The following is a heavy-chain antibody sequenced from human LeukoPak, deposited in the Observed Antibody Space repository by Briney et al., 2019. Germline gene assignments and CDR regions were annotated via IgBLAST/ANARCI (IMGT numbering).Heavy chain of an antibody. CDR2: ISAYNGNT. V-gene: IGHV1-18*01. CDR1: GYTFTSYG. D-gene: IGHD4-17*01. CDR3: ATPLPPSTYGDYNYYGMDV. J-gene: IGHJ6*02. Sequence: ASVNVSCKASGYTFTSYGISWVRQAPGQGLEWMGWISAYNGNTNYAQKLQGRVTMTTDTPTSTAYMELRSLRSDDTAVYYCATPLPPSTYGDYNYYGMDVWGQGTTVTVSS.